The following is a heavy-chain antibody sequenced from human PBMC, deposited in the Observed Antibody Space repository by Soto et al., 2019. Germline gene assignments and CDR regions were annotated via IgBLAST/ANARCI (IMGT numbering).Heavy chain of an antibody. CDR3: RRDAHWGADYDY. Sequence: PGGSLRLSCSASGFTFSNYWMHWVRQAPGKGLEWVANIKPEGGEEYYVDSVKGRFTISRDNAKNSLYLQMNNLRDDDTALYNCRRDAHWGADYDYWGQGALVTVSS. CDR1: GFTFSNYW. J-gene: IGHJ4*01. D-gene: IGHD7-27*01. CDR2: IKPEGGEE. V-gene: IGHV3-7*01.